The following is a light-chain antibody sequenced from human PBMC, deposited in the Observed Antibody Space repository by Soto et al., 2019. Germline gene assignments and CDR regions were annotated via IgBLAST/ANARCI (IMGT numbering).Light chain of an antibody. J-gene: IGKJ4*01. CDR3: QQLNSYPVT. CDR1: QGLNSY. CDR2: ATS. Sequence: DIQLTQSPSFLSASVGDRVTITCRASQGLNSYFAWYQQKPGKAPKLLLYATSTLQSVFPSRFSVSGSGAELTLTITSLQPEDIATYYCQQLNSYPVTFGGGTKVEFK. V-gene: IGKV1-9*01.